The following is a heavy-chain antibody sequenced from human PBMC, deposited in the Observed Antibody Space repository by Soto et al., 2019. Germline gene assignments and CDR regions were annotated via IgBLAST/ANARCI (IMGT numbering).Heavy chain of an antibody. CDR1: LDSISNSY. J-gene: IGHJ5*02. CDR3: AKGRGFYSDNYFDP. V-gene: IGHV4-4*07. Sequence: QVQLLESGPGLVKPSETLSLTCSVSLDSISNSYWTWIRQPAGKGLEWIGHIYSSGNANYNPSLKSRVTMSLDTSKNQFSLSLKSLTAADTAIYYCAKGRGFYSDNYFDPWGQGTQVTVSS. D-gene: IGHD3-22*01. CDR2: IYSSGNA.